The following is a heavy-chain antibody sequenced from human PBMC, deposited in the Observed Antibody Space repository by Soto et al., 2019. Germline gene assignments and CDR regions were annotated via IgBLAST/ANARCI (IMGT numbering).Heavy chain of an antibody. CDR1: GFTFSNYD. D-gene: IGHD5-12*01. Sequence: QVQLVESGGGVVHPGTSLRLSCVASGFTFSNYDMHWVRQAPGKGLEWVALISYDARKTYYLDAVKGRFTISRSNVKKAMYLQMTSLRPEDTAMYYCASSGYDRPVANDHSAMDVWGQGTSVTVSS. V-gene: IGHV3-30*04. CDR2: ISYDARKT. J-gene: IGHJ6*02. CDR3: ASSGYDRPVANDHSAMDV.